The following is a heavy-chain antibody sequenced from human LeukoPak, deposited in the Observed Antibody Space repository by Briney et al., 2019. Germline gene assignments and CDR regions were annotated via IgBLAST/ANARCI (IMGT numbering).Heavy chain of an antibody. CDR3: ATTPASGSYYWFDP. V-gene: IGHV1-18*01. Sequence: ASVKVSCKASGYMFTSYGISWVRQAPGQGLEWMGWISAYNNNTNYAQNFQGRVTLTTDTSTSTAYMDLRSLRSDDTAVYYCATTPASGSYYWFDPWGQGTLVTVSS. J-gene: IGHJ5*02. CDR1: GYMFTSYG. D-gene: IGHD1-26*01. CDR2: ISAYNNNT.